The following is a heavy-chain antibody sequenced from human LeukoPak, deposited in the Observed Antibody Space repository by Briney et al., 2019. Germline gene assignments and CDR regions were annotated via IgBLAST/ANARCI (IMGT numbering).Heavy chain of an antibody. CDR1: GGTFSSYA. J-gene: IGHJ6*03. Sequence: ASVKVSCKTSGGTFSSYAISWVRQAPGQGLEWIGDIIPIFDTANYAQKFQGRVTITADESATTSYMELSSLRSEDTAVYYCARDATVRGPYGGHHFYSYMDVWGKGTTVTVSS. CDR3: ARDATVRGPYGGHHFYSYMDV. V-gene: IGHV1-69*13. D-gene: IGHD3-10*01. CDR2: IIPIFDTA.